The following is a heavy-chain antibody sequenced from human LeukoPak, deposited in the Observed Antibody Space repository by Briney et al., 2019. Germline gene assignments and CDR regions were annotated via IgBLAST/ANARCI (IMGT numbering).Heavy chain of an antibody. CDR1: GFTFPNAW. J-gene: IGHJ4*02. V-gene: IGHV3-15*01. CDR2: IKSKGNGGII. Sequence: TGGSLRLSCAASGFTFPNAWVNWVRQAPGKGLEWVGHIKSKGNGGIIDYAAPVKGRFTISGDDSKNTVYLPMNSLEIEDTAVYFCTTDPGTGVRGYWGQGTLVTVSS. CDR3: TTDPGTGVRGY. D-gene: IGHD3-10*01.